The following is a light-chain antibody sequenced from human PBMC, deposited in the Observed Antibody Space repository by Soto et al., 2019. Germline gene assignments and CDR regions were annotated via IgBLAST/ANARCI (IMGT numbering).Light chain of an antibody. J-gene: IGKJ5*01. Sequence: EIVMTQSPATLSVSPGERATLSCRASQSVRGNLAWYQQKPGQSPRLLMYGASSRATGIPARFSGSGSGTEFTLIISSLQSEDFAVYYCQQYNNWPFITFGQGTRLGIK. CDR3: QQYNNWPFIT. CDR1: QSVRGN. CDR2: GAS. V-gene: IGKV3-15*01.